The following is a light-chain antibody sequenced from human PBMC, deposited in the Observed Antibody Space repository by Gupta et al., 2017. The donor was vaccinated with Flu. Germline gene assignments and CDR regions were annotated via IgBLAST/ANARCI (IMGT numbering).Light chain of an antibody. CDR2: GTS. V-gene: IGKV3-15*01. J-gene: IGKJ4*01. CDR1: QNIGDK. Sequence: TPSPPTLSVSPGESATLSCRASQNIGDKLAWYQQKPGQAPRLLIYGTSTRATGVPARFSGSGSGTEFTLTISSLQSEDFGVYYCQQFPLTFGGGTRVEVK. CDR3: QQFPLT.